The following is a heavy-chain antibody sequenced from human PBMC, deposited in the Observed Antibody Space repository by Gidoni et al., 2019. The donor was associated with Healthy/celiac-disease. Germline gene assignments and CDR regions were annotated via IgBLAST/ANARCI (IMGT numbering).Heavy chain of an antibody. D-gene: IGHD5-12*01. CDR1: GFPFSRFT. CDR2: ISSSSSYI. Sequence: EVQLLESGGGLVKPGGSLRLSCAASGFPFSRFTMNWVPQAPGKGLQWVSSISSSSSYIYYADAVKGRFTISRDNAKNSLYLQMNSLRAEDTAVYYCARDRPVPNYGSVHGGGFTGYYYGMDVWGQGTTVTVSS. CDR3: ARDRPVPNYGSVHGGGFTGYYYGMDV. J-gene: IGHJ6*02. V-gene: IGHV3-21*01.